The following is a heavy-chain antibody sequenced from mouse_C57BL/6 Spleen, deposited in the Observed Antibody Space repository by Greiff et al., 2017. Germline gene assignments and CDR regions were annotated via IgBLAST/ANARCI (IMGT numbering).Heavy chain of an antibody. D-gene: IGHD4-1*01. CDR2: ISGGGGNT. V-gene: IGHV5-9*01. J-gene: IGHJ4*01. CDR1: GFTFSSYT. CDR3: ARQLTGPYYAMDY. Sequence: EVNLVESGGGLVKPGGSLKLSCAASGFTFSSYTMSWVRQTPEKRLEWVATISGGGGNTYYPDSVKGRFTISRDNAKNTLYLQMSSLRSEDTALYYCARQLTGPYYAMDYWGQGTSVTVSS.